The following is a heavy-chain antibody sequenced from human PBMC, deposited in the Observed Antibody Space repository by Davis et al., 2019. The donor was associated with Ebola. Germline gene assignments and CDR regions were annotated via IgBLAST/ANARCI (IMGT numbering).Heavy chain of an antibody. CDR3: AVDRIYSFGLCEH. Sequence: GESLKISCAASGFTFSSFGFHWVRQAPGKGLEWVAFVRYDESNKYYEDSVKGRFTISRDNSKNTVFLQMNSLRPEDTATYYCAVDRIYSFGLCEHWGHGTPVTVS. D-gene: IGHD5-12*01. CDR2: VRYDESNK. V-gene: IGHV3-30*02. J-gene: IGHJ4*03. CDR1: GFTFSSFG.